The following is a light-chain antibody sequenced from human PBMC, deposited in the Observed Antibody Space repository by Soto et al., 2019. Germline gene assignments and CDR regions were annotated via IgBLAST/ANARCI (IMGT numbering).Light chain of an antibody. CDR2: GAS. V-gene: IGKV3-15*01. CDR1: QSISDT. Sequence: DIVITQSPATLSVSTGGRATLSCRASQSISDTLAWYPQKPGQAPRLLIHGASTRATGFPARFSGSGSGTDFTLTISSLQSEDFAVYYCQQYNNWPWTFGQGTK. J-gene: IGKJ1*01. CDR3: QQYNNWPWT.